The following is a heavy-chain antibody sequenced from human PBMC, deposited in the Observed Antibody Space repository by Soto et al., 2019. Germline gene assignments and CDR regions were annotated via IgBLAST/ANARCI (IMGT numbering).Heavy chain of an antibody. CDR1: GGSFSGYY. CDR3: ARGRGTGSGYDYRYYYYGMDV. CDR2: INHSGST. Sequence: QVQLQQWGAGLLKPSETLSLTCAVYGGSFSGYYWSWIRQPPGKGLEWIGEINHSGSTNYNPSLKSGVTISVDTSKNQFSLKLSSVTAADTAVYYCARGRGTGSGYDYRYYYYGMDVWGQGTTVTVSS. D-gene: IGHD5-12*01. J-gene: IGHJ6*01. V-gene: IGHV4-34*01.